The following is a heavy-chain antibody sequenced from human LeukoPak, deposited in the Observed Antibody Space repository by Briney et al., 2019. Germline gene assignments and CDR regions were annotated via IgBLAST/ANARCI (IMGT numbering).Heavy chain of an antibody. Sequence: GGSLRLSCAASGFMFRSYWMTWVRQTPGKGLEWVANIKQGGSEINYLDSVRGRFTISRDDTRNSLYLQMNSLRVEDTAVYYCARVNRGDAFDIWGQGTLVTVSS. CDR3: ARVNRGDAFDI. J-gene: IGHJ3*02. V-gene: IGHV3-7*05. CDR2: IKQGGSEI. CDR1: GFMFRSYW. D-gene: IGHD3-16*02.